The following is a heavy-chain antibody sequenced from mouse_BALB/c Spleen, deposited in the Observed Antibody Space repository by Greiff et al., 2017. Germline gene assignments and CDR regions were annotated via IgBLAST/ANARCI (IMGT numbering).Heavy chain of an antibody. CDR1: GYSITSGYY. CDR2: ISYDGSN. CDR3: ASSPPCFNI. Sequence: EVQLQESGPGLVKPSQSLSLTCTVTGYSITSGYYWNWIRQFPGNKLEWMGYISYDGSNNYNPSLKNRISITRDTSNNQFFLKLNTVTTEDTATYCCASSPPCFNIWGTGTTVTVSS. J-gene: IGHJ1*03. V-gene: IGHV3-6*02.